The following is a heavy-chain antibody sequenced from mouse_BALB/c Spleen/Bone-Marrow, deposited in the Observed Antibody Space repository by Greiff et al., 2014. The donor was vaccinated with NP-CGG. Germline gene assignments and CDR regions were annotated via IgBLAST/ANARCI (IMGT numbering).Heavy chain of an antibody. CDR2: IRNKPNGYTT. J-gene: IGHJ2*01. D-gene: IGHD5-1*01. CDR1: GFTFTDYF. Sequence: DVQLVESGGGLVQPGGSLRLSCTTSGFTFTDYFMTWVRQPPRKALEWLGFIRNKPNGYTTEYNPSVKGRSTISRDNSQGILYLQMNTLRAEDSAIYYCARDYSGYFDYWGQGTTLTVSS. CDR3: ARDYSGYFDY. V-gene: IGHV7-3*02.